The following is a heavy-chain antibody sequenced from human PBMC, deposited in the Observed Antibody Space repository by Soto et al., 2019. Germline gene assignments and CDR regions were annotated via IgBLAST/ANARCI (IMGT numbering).Heavy chain of an antibody. CDR2: ISGSGGST. Sequence: GGSLRLSCAAPGFTFSSHAMSWVRQAPGKGLEWVSAISGSGGSTYYADSVKGRFTISRDNSKNTLYLQMNSLRAEDTAVYYCAKDYRPITMIVVVITIPDAFDIWGQGTMVTVSS. J-gene: IGHJ3*02. CDR3: AKDYRPITMIVVVITIPDAFDI. V-gene: IGHV3-23*01. D-gene: IGHD3-22*01. CDR1: GFTFSSHA.